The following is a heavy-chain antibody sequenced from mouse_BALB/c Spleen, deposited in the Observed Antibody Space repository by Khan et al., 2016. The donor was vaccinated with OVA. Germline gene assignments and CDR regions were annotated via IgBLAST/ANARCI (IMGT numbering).Heavy chain of an antibody. CDR1: GFSLTNYG. Sequence: QVQLKQSGPGLVAPSQSLSITCTASGFSLTNYGVGWVRQPPGKGLEWLGIIWGDGSTNYYSAPLSRLSIIKEDSKSKVFLKLNSLPTDDTATYYCVLYFCDRAWFAYWGQGTLVTVSA. J-gene: IGHJ3*01. CDR2: IWGDGST. D-gene: IGHD2-3*01. CDR3: VLYFCDRAWFAY. V-gene: IGHV2-3*01.